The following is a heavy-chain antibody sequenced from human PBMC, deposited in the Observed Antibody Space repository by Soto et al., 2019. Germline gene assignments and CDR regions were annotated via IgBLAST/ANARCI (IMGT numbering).Heavy chain of an antibody. V-gene: IGHV3-11*01. J-gene: IGHJ4*02. D-gene: IGHD5-12*01. CDR3: ARDLQCLRSSAYDFGDY. CDR1: GFTFSDYY. Sequence: GGSLRLSCAASGFTFSDYYMGWIRQAPGKGLEWVSYVSDSGTTIYYTDSVRGRSTVSRDNAKNSLYLQMNSLRADDTAVYYCARDLQCLRSSAYDFGDYCRRGTLVTVSS. CDR2: VSDSGTTI.